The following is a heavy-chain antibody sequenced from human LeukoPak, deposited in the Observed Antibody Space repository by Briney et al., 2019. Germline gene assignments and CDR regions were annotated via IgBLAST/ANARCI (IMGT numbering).Heavy chain of an antibody. CDR2: IYTSGST. J-gene: IGHJ4*02. CDR1: GGSISGYY. CDR3: ARHDVLLWFGELLGYFDY. D-gene: IGHD3-10*01. Sequence: PSETLSLTCTVSGGSISGYYWSWIRQPAGKGLEWIGRIYTSGSTNYNPSLKSRVTISVDTSKNQFSLKLSSVTAADTAVYYCARHDVLLWFGELLGYFDYWGQGTLVTVSS. V-gene: IGHV4-4*07.